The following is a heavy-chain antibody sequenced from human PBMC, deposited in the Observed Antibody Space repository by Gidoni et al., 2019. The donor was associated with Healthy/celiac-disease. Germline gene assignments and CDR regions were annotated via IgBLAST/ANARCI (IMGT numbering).Heavy chain of an antibody. Sequence: QVQLVESGGGVVQPGRSLRLSCAASGFTFSSYGMHWVRQAPGTGLEWVAFIRYDGSNKYYADSVKGRFTISRDNSKNTLYLQMNSLRAEDTAVYYCASVVNFDYWGQGTLVTVSS. CDR2: IRYDGSNK. V-gene: IGHV3-30*02. CDR3: ASVVNFDY. J-gene: IGHJ4*02. CDR1: GFTFSSYG. D-gene: IGHD3-22*01.